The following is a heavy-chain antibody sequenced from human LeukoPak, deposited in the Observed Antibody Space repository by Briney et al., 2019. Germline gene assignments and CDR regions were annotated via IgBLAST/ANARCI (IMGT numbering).Heavy chain of an antibody. CDR2: IYYSGNT. V-gene: IGHV4-39*01. J-gene: IGHJ5*02. CDR3: ARTTVTTSRGPSDP. Sequence: SETLSLTCTVSGVSISSSNSYWGWIRQPPGKGLEWIGSIYYSGNTYYNASLKSLVSISIDTSKNQFSLKLSSVTAADTAVYYCARTTVTTSRGPSDPWGQGTLVTVSS. D-gene: IGHD4-11*01. CDR1: GVSISSSNSY.